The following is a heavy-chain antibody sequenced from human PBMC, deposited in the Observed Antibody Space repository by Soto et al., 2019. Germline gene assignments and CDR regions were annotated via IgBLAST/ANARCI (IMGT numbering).Heavy chain of an antibody. J-gene: IGHJ4*02. CDR1: GGSFSGDY. D-gene: IGHD4-4*01. V-gene: IGHV4-34*01. Sequence: SETLSLTCAVYGGSFSGDYWSWIRQPPGEGPEWVGEINHSGSTNYNPSLKSRVTISVDTSKNQFSLKLSSVTAADTAVYYCARGLHKYYFDYWGQGTLVTVSS. CDR2: INHSGST. CDR3: ARGLHKYYFDY.